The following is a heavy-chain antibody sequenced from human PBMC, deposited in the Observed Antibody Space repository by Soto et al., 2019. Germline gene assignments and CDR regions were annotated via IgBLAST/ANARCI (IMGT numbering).Heavy chain of an antibody. Sequence: GGTLRLSCSASGFTFSSYAMHWVRQAPGKGLECVSAICSNGGSTYYADSVKGRFTISRANSKHTLYLQMISLRAEDTAVYYCLKGGTIFGVPLYNWSGPWGQGTLVTVSS. J-gene: IGHJ5*02. CDR1: GFTFSSYA. CDR3: LKGGTIFGVPLYNWSGP. D-gene: IGHD3-3*01. V-gene: IGHV3-64D*06. CDR2: ICSNGGST.